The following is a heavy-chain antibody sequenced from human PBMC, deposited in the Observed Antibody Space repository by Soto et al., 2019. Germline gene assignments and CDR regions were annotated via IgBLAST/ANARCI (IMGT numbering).Heavy chain of an antibody. V-gene: IGHV4-59*01. Sequence: SETLSLTCTVSGACISSYYWSWIRQPPGKGLEWIGYIYYSGSTNYNPSLKSRVTISVDTSKNQFSLKLRSVTAADTAVYYCARHQRSWGSYTLPLYYYYGMDVWGKGTRVTVSS. J-gene: IGHJ6*04. CDR2: IYYSGST. CDR3: ARHQRSWGSYTLPLYYYYGMDV. D-gene: IGHD3-16*01. CDR1: GACISSYY.